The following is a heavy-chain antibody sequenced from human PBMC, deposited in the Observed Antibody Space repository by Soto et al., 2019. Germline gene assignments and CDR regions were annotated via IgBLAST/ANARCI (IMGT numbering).Heavy chain of an antibody. CDR1: GGSFDITSSY. J-gene: IGHJ4*02. Sequence: SETLSLTCTVSGGSFDITSSYWAWVRQPPGKGLEWIAYIYYSGSTYYNPSLKSRITISVDTSTNQLSLRLSSVTAADTAVYYCATIPIVGTKPYYFNSWGQGTLVTVSS. V-gene: IGHV4-39*01. CDR3: ATIPIVGTKPYYFNS. D-gene: IGHD1-1*01. CDR2: IYYSGST.